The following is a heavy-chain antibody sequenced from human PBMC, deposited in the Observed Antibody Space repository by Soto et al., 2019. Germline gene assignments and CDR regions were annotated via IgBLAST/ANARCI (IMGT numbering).Heavy chain of an antibody. D-gene: IGHD3-3*01. CDR2: ISAYNGNT. V-gene: IGHV1-18*01. CDR3: ARCLNPLTIFGVVIFGGWFDP. CDR1: GYTFTSYG. Sequence: ASVKVSCKASGYTFTSYGISWVRQAPGQGLEWMGWISAYNGNTNYAQKLQGRVTMTTDTSTSTAYMELRSLRSDDTAVYYCARCLNPLTIFGVVIFGGWFDPWGQGTLVTVSS. J-gene: IGHJ5*02.